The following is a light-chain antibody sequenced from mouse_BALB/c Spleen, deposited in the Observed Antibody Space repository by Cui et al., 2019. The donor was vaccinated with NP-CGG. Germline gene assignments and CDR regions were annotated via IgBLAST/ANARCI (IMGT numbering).Light chain of an antibody. CDR1: TGAVTTSNY. CDR3: ALSDSTRWV. Sequence: QAVVTQESTLTTSPGGTVILTCRSSTGAVTTSNYANWVQEKPDHLFTGLIGGTSNLNAVVPVRYSGSLKGEKASPTMTERLTEGDAMYVCALSDSTRWVFGGGTKLTVL. CDR2: GTS. J-gene: IGLJ1*01. V-gene: IGLV2*02.